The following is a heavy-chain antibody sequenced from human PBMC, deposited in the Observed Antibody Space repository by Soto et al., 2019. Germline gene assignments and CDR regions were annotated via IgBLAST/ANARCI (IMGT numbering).Heavy chain of an antibody. J-gene: IGHJ4*02. D-gene: IGHD6-6*01. V-gene: IGHV6-1*01. CDR2: TYYRSKWYN. CDR3: ARSPPLRYSSSYYFDY. CDR1: GDSVSSNSAA. Sequence: KQSQTLSLTCAISGDSVSSNSAAWNWIRQSPSRGLEWLGRTYYRSKWYNDYAVSVKSRITINPDTSKNQFSLQLNSVTPEDTAVYYCARSPPLRYSSSYYFDYWGQGTLVTVSS.